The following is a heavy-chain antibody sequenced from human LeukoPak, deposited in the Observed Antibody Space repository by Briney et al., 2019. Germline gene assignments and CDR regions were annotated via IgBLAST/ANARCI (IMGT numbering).Heavy chain of an antibody. CDR3: ARLPYCGGDCYPNWFDP. CDR1: GYSFPSYW. D-gene: IGHD2-21*02. Sequence: GESLKISCKGSGYSFPSYWIGWVRQLPGKGLECMGVIYLGDSDTRYSPSFQGQVTISADKSISTAYLQWSSLKASDTAMYYCARLPYCGGDCYPNWFDPWGQGTLVTVSS. CDR2: IYLGDSDT. V-gene: IGHV5-51*01. J-gene: IGHJ5*02.